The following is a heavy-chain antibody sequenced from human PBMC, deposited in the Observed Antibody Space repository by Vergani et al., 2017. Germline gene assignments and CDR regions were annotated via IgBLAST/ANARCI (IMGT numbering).Heavy chain of an antibody. V-gene: IGHV1-69*15. CDR2: IIPIFGTA. J-gene: IGHJ4*02. Sequence: QVHLEQSGTEVKKPGSSVKVSCKASGGTFSSYAISWVRQAPGQGLEWMGRIIPIFGTANYAQKFQGRVTITADESTSTAYMELSSLRSEDTAVYYCARGWADYGSGSYALDYWGQGTLVTVSS. CDR3: ARGWADYGSGSYALDY. D-gene: IGHD3-10*01. CDR1: GGTFSSYA.